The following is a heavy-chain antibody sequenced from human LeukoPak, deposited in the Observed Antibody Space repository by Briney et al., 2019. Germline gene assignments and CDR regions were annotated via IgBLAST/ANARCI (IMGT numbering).Heavy chain of an antibody. CDR2: IIPIFGTA. CDR3: ARAQDVLADDAFDI. CDR1: GGTFSSYA. Sequence: GASVKVSCKASGGTFSSYAISWVRQAPGQGLEWMGGIIPIFGTANYAQKFQGRVTIATDESTSTAYMELSSLRSDDTAVYYCARAQDVLADDAFDIWGQGTMVTVSS. D-gene: IGHD2-15*01. J-gene: IGHJ3*02. V-gene: IGHV1-69*05.